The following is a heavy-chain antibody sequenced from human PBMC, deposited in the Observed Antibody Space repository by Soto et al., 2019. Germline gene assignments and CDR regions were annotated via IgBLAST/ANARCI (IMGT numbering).Heavy chain of an antibody. CDR1: GFTFSNHG. D-gene: IGHD1-26*01. CDR3: ARGSGSGIFYQLDY. J-gene: IGHJ4*02. CDR2: IYYDGSHE. V-gene: IGHV3-33*01. Sequence: QVQLVESGGGVVQPGRSLRLSCAASGFTFSNHGMHWVRQAPGKGLEWVARIYYDGSHEYYADSVKGRFAISRDRSKNTMYLQINSLRAEDTAVYYCARGSGSGIFYQLDYLGQGTLVTVSS.